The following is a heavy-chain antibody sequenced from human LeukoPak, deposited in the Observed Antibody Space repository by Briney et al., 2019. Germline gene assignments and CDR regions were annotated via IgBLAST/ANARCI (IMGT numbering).Heavy chain of an antibody. J-gene: IGHJ4*02. CDR3: AREGQTTVVTTDY. V-gene: IGHV1-69*04. CDR2: IIPILGIA. Sequence: SVKVSCKASGGTFSSYAISWVRQAPGQGLEWMGRIIPILGIANYAQKFQGRVTITADKSTSTAYMELSSLRSDDTAVYYCAREGQTTVVTTDYRGQGTLVTVSS. CDR1: GGTFSSYA. D-gene: IGHD4-17*01.